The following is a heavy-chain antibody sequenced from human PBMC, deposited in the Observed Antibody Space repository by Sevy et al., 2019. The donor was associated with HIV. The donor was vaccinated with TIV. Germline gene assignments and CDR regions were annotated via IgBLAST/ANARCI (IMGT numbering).Heavy chain of an antibody. CDR1: GFTFSSYA. CDR2: ISYDGSNK. V-gene: IGHV3-30-3*01. CDR3: AREVGFDY. J-gene: IGHJ4*02. Sequence: GSLRLSCAASGFTFSSYAMHWVRQAPGKGLEWVAVISYDGSNKYYADSVKGRFTISRDNSKNTLYLQMNSLRAEDTAVYYCAREVGFDYWGQGTLVTVSS. D-gene: IGHD1-26*01.